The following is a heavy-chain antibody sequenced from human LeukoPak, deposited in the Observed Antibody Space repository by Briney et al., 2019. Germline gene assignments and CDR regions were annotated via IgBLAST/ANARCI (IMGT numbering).Heavy chain of an antibody. CDR2: IYSGGST. Sequence: PGGSLRLSCAASGFTVSSNYMSWVRQAPGKGLEWVSVIYSGGSTYYADSVKGRFTISRDNAKDTLYVQMNSLRAEDTAVYYCTGHHQAYSRTYWSQGTLVTVSS. J-gene: IGHJ4*02. V-gene: IGHV3-53*01. D-gene: IGHD6-13*01. CDR3: TGHHQAYSRTY. CDR1: GFTVSSNY.